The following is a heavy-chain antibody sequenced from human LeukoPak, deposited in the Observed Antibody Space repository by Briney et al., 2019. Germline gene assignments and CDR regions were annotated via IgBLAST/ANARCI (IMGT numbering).Heavy chain of an antibody. CDR1: GGSISTYY. CDR2: ISYSGST. D-gene: IGHD1-26*01. Sequence: PSETLSLTCSVSGGSISTYYWSWIRQPPGKGLEWIGRISYSGSTNYNPSLKSRVTISVDTSKNQFSLRLSSVTAADTAVSYCARRGVAMLSVHPASYLDTCGHGTLVTVSS. CDR3: ARRGVAMLSVHPASYLDT. V-gene: IGHV4-59*08. J-gene: IGHJ5*01.